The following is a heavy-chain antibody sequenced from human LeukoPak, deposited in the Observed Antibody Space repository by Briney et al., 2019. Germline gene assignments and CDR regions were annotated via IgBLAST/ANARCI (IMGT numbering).Heavy chain of an antibody. CDR2: VNSDGSST. D-gene: IGHD3-22*01. V-gene: IGHV3-74*01. CDR3: ARSHYYDSSGIFSYYYGLDV. J-gene: IGHJ6*02. Sequence: PGGSLRLPCAASGFTFSSYWMHCVRQVPGKGLVWVSRVNSDGSSTRHADSVKGRFTISRDNAKNTLYLQMNSLRSEDTAVYYCARSHYYDSSGIFSYYYGLDVWGQGTTVTVSS. CDR1: GFTFSSYW.